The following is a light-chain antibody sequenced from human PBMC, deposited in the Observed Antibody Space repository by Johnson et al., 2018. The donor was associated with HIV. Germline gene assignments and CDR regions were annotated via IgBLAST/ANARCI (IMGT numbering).Light chain of an antibody. CDR3: GTWDSSLSAWNV. CDR1: SSNIGNNY. J-gene: IGLJ1*01. CDR2: DNN. Sequence: QSALTQPPSVSAAPGQKVTISCSGSSSNIGNNYVSWYQQLPGTAPTLLIYDNNKRPSGIPDRFSGSKSGTSATLGITGLQTGDEADYYCGTWDSSLSAWNVFGTGTKVTV. V-gene: IGLV1-51*01.